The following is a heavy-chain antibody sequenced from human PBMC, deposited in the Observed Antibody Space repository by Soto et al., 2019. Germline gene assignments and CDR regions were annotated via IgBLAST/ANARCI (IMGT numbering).Heavy chain of an antibody. CDR1: GYTFTSYY. CDR3: ARGSGIVGATEAYYYYGMDV. Sequence: ASVKVSCKASGYTFTSYYMHWLRQAPGQGLEWMGIINPSGGSTSYAQKFQGRVTMTRDTSTSTVYMELSSLRSEDTAVYYCARGSGIVGATEAYYYYGMDVWGQGTTVTVSS. V-gene: IGHV1-46*01. D-gene: IGHD1-26*01. J-gene: IGHJ6*02. CDR2: INPSGGST.